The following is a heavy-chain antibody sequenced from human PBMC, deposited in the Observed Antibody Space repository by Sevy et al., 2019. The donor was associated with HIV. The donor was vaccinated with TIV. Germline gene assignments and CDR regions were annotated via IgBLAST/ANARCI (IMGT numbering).Heavy chain of an antibody. Sequence: SETLSLTCTVSGGSITSLYWNWIRQPPGKGLEWIANIYYNGHINYNPSLKSRVTLSLDTSKNQFSLRLSSVTAADTAMYYCASIGRLLIISGDVFEIWGQGTMVTVSS. J-gene: IGHJ3*02. V-gene: IGHV4-59*08. CDR1: GGSITSLY. CDR2: IYYNGHI. CDR3: ASIGRLLIISGDVFEI. D-gene: IGHD3-9*01.